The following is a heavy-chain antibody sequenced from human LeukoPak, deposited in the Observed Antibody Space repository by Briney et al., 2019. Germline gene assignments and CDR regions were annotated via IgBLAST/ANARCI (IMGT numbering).Heavy chain of an antibody. CDR1: GYTFTGYY. V-gene: IGHV1-2*02. CDR3: ARAGTNLGDYDY. D-gene: IGHD4-17*01. Sequence: ASVKVSCKASGYTFTGYYMHWVRQAPGQGLEWMGWINPNSGGTNYAQKFLGRVTMTRDTSITTAYMELSRLRSDDTAVYYCARAGTNLGDYDYWGQGTLVTVSS. J-gene: IGHJ4*02. CDR2: INPNSGGT.